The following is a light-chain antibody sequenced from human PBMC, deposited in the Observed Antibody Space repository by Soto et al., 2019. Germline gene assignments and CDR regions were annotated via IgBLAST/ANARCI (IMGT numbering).Light chain of an antibody. CDR1: SSDVGGYNY. V-gene: IGLV2-14*01. Sequence: QSALTQPASVSGSPGQSITISCTGTSSDVGGYNYVSWYQHYPGKAPKLIIYEVSNRPSGVSNRFSGSKSGNTASLTLSGLQAEDEADYYCSSYARKSVLFGRGTKLTVL. J-gene: IGLJ2*01. CDR3: SSYARKSVL. CDR2: EVS.